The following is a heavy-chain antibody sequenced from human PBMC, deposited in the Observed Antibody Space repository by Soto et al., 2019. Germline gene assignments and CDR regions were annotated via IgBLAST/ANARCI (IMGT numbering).Heavy chain of an antibody. Sequence: PGGSLRLSCAASGFTFSSYAMSWVRQAPGKGLEWVSAISGSGGSTYYADSVKGRFTISRDNSKNTLYLQMNSLRAEDTAVYYCAKCPSRDGDCYLDYWGQGTLVTVSS. J-gene: IGHJ4*02. D-gene: IGHD2-21*02. V-gene: IGHV3-23*01. CDR2: ISGSGGST. CDR1: GFTFSSYA. CDR3: AKCPSRDGDCYLDY.